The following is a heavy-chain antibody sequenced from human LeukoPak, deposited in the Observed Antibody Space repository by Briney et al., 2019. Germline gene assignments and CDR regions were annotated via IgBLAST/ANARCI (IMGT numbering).Heavy chain of an antibody. CDR1: GFTFNSYN. CDR2: ISSSSSYI. D-gene: IGHD2-2*01. CDR3: ARGSSTSWYLSGHFDY. V-gene: IGHV3-21*01. Sequence: GGSPRLSCAASGFTFNSYNMNWVRQAPGEGLEWVSSISSSSSYIYSGDSVEGRFTISRDNAKNSLYLQMNSLRAEDTAVYYCARGSSTSWYLSGHFDYWGQGTLVIVSS. J-gene: IGHJ4*02.